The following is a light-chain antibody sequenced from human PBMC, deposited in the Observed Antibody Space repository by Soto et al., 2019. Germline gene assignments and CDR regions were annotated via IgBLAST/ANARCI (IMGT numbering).Light chain of an antibody. CDR1: SSDVGGYNF. Sequence: QSALTQPASVSGSPGQSITISCTGTSSDVGGYNFVSWYQHHPGKAPKLIIYDVSNRPSGVSNRFSGSKSGNTASLTISGLQAEDEADYYCTSYTSSFTYVFGTGTTLTVL. V-gene: IGLV2-14*03. J-gene: IGLJ1*01. CDR2: DVS. CDR3: TSYTSSFTYV.